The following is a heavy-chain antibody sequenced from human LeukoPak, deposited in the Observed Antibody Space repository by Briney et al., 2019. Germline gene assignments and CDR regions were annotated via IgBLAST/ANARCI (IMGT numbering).Heavy chain of an antibody. Sequence: GGSLRLSCAASGFTFGSHWMHWVRQAPGTGLVWVSRVSENGRTTTYADSVKGRFTISRDNAKNTVYLQMNSLRVEDTAIYYCARDIVSGSGSCLDWGQEALVTVSS. CDR2: VSENGRTT. CDR1: GFTFGSHW. CDR3: ARDIVSGSGSCLD. V-gene: IGHV3-74*03. D-gene: IGHD3-10*01. J-gene: IGHJ4*02.